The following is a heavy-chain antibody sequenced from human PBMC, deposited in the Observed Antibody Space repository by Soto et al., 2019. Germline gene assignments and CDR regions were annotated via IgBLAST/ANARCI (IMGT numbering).Heavy chain of an antibody. D-gene: IGHD6-6*01. CDR1: GFTFNSYA. CDR2: ISGSGDVT. CDR3: AKYRSTSSGAEGFDF. V-gene: IGHV3-23*01. J-gene: IGHJ4*02. Sequence: PGGSLRLSCAASGFTFNSYAMTWVRQAPGKGLEWVSSISGSGDVTFYAASVEGRFTISRDNSKITLFLQLNSLRAEDTGVYYCAKYRSTSSGAEGFDFWGQGALVTV.